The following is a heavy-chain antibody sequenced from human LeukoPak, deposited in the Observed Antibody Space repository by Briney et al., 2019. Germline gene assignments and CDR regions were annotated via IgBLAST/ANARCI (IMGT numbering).Heavy chain of an antibody. CDR2: MNPNSGNT. CDR1: GYTFTSYD. D-gene: IGHD2-2*01. CDR3: ARLGYCSSTSCLRLDY. J-gene: IGHJ4*02. Sequence: ASVKVSCKASGYTFTSYDINRVRQATGQGLEWMGWMNPNSGNTGYAQKFQGRVTMTRNTSISTAYMELSSLRSEDTAVYYCARLGYCSSTSCLRLDYWGQGTLVTVSS. V-gene: IGHV1-8*01.